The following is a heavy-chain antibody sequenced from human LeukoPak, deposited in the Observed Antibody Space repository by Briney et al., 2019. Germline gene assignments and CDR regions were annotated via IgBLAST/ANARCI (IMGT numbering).Heavy chain of an antibody. CDR3: ASTVVTRPDRPFDY. CDR1: GGSISSSSYY. J-gene: IGHJ4*02. D-gene: IGHD4-23*01. CDR2: IYYSGST. Sequence: SETLSLTCTVSGGSISSSSYYWGRIRQPPEKGLEWIVSIYYSGSTYYNPSLKSRVTISVDTSKNQFSLKLSSVTAADTAVYYCASTVVTRPDRPFDYWGQGTLVTVSS. V-gene: IGHV4-39*07.